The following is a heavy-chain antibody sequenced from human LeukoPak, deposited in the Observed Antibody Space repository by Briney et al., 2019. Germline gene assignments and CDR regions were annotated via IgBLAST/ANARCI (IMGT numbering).Heavy chain of an antibody. CDR1: GGXISSSSHY. D-gene: IGHD3-22*01. V-gene: IGHV4-39*01. J-gene: IGHJ4*02. CDR2: IFYSGNT. CDR3: VRMSSGYSDS. Sequence: PSETLSLTCTVSGGXISSSSHYWGWIRQPPGRGLEWDGIIFYSGNTYYTPSLKSRLTISIDTSQNQFSLNLSSVTAADTAVYYCVRMSSGYSDSWGQGTLVTASS.